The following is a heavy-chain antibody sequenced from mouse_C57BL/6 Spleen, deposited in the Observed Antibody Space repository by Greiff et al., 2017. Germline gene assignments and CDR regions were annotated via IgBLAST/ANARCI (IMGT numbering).Heavy chain of an antibody. D-gene: IGHD2-4*01. CDR3: TREDDYLAY. CDR1: GFTFSSYA. Sequence: EVKVVESGEGLVKPGGSLKLSCAASGFTFSSYAMSWVRQTPEKRLEWVAYISSGGDYIYYADTVKGRFTISRDNARNTLYLQMSSLKSEDTAMNYCTREDDYLAYGGQGTLVTVSA. J-gene: IGHJ3*01. V-gene: IGHV5-9-1*02. CDR2: ISSGGDYI.